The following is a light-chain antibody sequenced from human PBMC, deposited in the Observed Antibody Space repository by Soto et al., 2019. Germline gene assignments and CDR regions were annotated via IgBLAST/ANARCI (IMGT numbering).Light chain of an antibody. Sequence: EIVMTQSPATLSVSPGERATLSCRASESVNSDLAWYQQKPGQAPRLLIYGASTRATGIPARISGSGSGTEFTLTITSLQSEDFAVYYCQQYNIWPALSFGGGTKVDIK. V-gene: IGKV3-15*01. J-gene: IGKJ4*01. CDR1: ESVNSD. CDR2: GAS. CDR3: QQYNIWPALS.